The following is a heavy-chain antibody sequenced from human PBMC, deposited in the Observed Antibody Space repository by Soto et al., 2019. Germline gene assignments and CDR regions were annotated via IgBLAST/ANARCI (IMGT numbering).Heavy chain of an antibody. CDR3: ARVVYYYDSSVTCGMDV. D-gene: IGHD3-22*01. V-gene: IGHV4-30-4*01. CDR1: GGSISSGDYY. J-gene: IGHJ6*02. Sequence: SETLSLTCTVSGGSISSGDYYWSWIRQPPGKGLEWIGYIYYSGSTYYNPSLKSRVTISVDTSKNQFSLKLSSVTAADTGVYYCARVVYYYDSSVTCGMDVWGQGTTVTVSS. CDR2: IYYSGST.